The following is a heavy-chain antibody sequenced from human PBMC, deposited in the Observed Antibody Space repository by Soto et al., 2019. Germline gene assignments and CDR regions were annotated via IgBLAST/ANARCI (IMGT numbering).Heavy chain of an antibody. V-gene: IGHV2-5*02. J-gene: IGHJ4*02. D-gene: IGHD6-19*01. CDR3: AYCGYYSSSRFHDY. CDR2: IYWDDDK. Sequence: SGPTLVNPTQTLTLTCTFFWFALTTYGEGVGWIRQSPGEALEWLALIYWDDDKRYSPSLKSRPTITKDTSKNQVVLTMTNMDSVDTATYYCAYCGYYSSSRFHDYWGQGTLVTVAS. CDR1: WFALTTYGEG.